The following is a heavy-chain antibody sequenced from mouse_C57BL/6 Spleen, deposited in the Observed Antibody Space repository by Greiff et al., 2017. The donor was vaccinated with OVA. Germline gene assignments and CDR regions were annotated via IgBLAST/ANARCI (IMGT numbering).Heavy chain of an antibody. CDR3: ARYDGIGY. CDR2: INPSNGGT. CDR1: GYTFTSYW. J-gene: IGHJ2*01. V-gene: IGHV1-53*01. D-gene: IGHD1-1*01. Sequence: QVQLQQPGTELVKPGASVKLSCKASGYTFTSYWMHWVKQRPGQGLDWIGNINPSNGGTNYNEKFKNKATLTVDKSSSTPYMQLSSLAYEDAAVYYCARYDGIGYWGQGTTLTVSA.